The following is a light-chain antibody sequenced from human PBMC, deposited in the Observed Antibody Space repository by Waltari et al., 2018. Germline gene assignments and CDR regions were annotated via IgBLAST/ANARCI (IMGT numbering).Light chain of an antibody. CDR2: GAS. V-gene: IGKV3-20*01. CDR3: QHYVSLPAT. J-gene: IGKJ1*01. Sequence: EIVLTQSHGTLSLSPGERATLSRVASQSVSRTLAWYQQKPGQAPRLLIYGASTRATGIPERFSGGGSGTDFSLTISRLEPEDFAVYYCQHYVSLPATFGQGTKVEIK. CDR1: QSVSRT.